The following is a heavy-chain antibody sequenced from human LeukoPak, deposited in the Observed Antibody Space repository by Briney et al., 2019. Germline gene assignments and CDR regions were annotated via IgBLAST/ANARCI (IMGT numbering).Heavy chain of an antibody. D-gene: IGHD1-26*01. CDR1: GSTFGDSA. CDR2: IRSKAYGGTT. V-gene: IGHV3-49*04. CDR3: ARVGGYPNWFDP. J-gene: IGHJ5*02. Sequence: GGSLRLSCTASGSTFGDSAMSWVRQAPGKGLEWVGFIRSKAYGGTTEYTASVKGRFTISRDDSKSIAYLQMNSLKTEDTALYYCARVGGYPNWFDPWGQGALVTVSS.